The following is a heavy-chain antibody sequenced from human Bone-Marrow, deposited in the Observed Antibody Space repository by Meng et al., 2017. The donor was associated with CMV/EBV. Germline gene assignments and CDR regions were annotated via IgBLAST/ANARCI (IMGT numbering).Heavy chain of an antibody. CDR3: ARDYRGLLPKHIVGATPGY. Sequence: ASVKVSCKASGYTFTSYGISWVRQAPGQGLEWMGWISAYNGNTNCAQKLQGRVTMTTDTSTSTAYMELRSLRSDDTAVYYCARDYRGLLPKHIVGATPGYWGQGTLVTVSS. CDR1: GYTFTSYG. V-gene: IGHV1-18*01. CDR2: ISAYNGNT. D-gene: IGHD1-26*01. J-gene: IGHJ4*02.